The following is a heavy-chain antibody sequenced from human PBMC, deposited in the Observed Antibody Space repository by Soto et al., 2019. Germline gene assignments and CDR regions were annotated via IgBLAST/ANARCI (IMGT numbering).Heavy chain of an antibody. CDR3: AREWDGYNWFDP. D-gene: IGHD1-26*01. CDR2: IYYSGST. Sequence: SEALSVTCTISGGSISIYYWGWIRQPPGKGLEWIGYIYYSGSTNYNPSLKSRVTISVDTSKNQLSLKLSSVTAADTAVYYCAREWDGYNWFDPWGQGTMVTVSS. J-gene: IGHJ5*02. V-gene: IGHV4-59*01. CDR1: GGSISIYY.